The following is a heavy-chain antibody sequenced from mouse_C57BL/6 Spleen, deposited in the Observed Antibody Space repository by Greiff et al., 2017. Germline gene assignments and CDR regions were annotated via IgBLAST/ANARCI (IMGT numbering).Heavy chain of an antibody. CDR2: IYPSDSET. V-gene: IGHV1-61*01. CDR1: GYTFTSYW. J-gene: IGHJ2*01. Sequence: VQLQQPGAELVRPGSSVKLSCKASGYTFTSYWMDWVKQRPGQGLEWIGNIYPSDSETHYNQKFKDKATLTVDKSSSTAYMQLSSLTSEDSAVYYCARFHYYGSSFDYWGQGTTLTVSS. D-gene: IGHD1-1*01. CDR3: ARFHYYGSSFDY.